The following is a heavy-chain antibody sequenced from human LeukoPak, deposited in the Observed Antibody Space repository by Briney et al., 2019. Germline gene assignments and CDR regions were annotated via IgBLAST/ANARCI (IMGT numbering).Heavy chain of an antibody. CDR3: AKADIVVVVAATMLLEDY. Sequence: GGSLRLSCAASGFTFSSYAMSWVRQAPGKGLEWVSAISGSGGSTYYADSVKGRFTISRDNSKNTLYLQMNSLRAEDTAVYYCAKADIVVVVAATMLLEDYWGQGTLVTVSS. V-gene: IGHV3-23*01. CDR2: ISGSGGST. D-gene: IGHD2-15*01. J-gene: IGHJ4*02. CDR1: GFTFSSYA.